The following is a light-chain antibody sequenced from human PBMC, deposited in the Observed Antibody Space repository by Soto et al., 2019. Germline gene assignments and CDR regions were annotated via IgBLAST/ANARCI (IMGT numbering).Light chain of an antibody. V-gene: IGLV1-47*01. CDR1: SSNIGSNY. CDR3: AAWDDSLSGYYV. Sequence: QSVLTQPPSASGTPGQRVTISCSGRSSNIGSNYVYWYQQLPGTAPQLLIYRNNQRPSGVPDRFAGSKSGTSASLAISGLRAEDEADYYCAAWDDSLSGYYVFGPGTKLTVL. J-gene: IGLJ1*01. CDR2: RNN.